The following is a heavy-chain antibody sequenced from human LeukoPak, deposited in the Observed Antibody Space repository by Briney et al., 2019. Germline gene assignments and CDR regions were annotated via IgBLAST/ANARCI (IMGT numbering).Heavy chain of an antibody. CDR1: GFTFSSYE. D-gene: IGHD3-22*01. V-gene: IGHV3-48*03. J-gene: IGHJ4*02. Sequence: CLSLSCAAFGFTFSSYEMNWVRHAPGKGRGWGLYMSSRGSTIYYADAVTEQFTIHSDNPKNSLYLQMNSLRDGDTAVYYCVRYCDSSGYYFFDYWGQGTLVTVSS. CDR2: MSSRGSTI. CDR3: VRYCDSSGYYFFDY.